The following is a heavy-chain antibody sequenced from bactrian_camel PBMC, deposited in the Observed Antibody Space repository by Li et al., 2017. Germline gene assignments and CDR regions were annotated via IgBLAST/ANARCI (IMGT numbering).Heavy chain of an antibody. CDR2: LYTDGIT. CDR3: AAVSGY. J-gene: IGHJ6*01. CDR1: GFTFSNFW. V-gene: IGHV3S6*01. Sequence: VQLVESGGGLVQPGGSLRLSCAASGFTFSNFWMYWVRLAPGKGLEWVSNLYTDGITHYADSVKGRFTISKDNAKSTLYLEMKSLKPEDTAVYFCAAVSGYWGQGTQVTVS.